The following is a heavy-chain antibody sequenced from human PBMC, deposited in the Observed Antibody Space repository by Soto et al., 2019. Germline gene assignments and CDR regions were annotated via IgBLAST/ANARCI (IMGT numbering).Heavy chain of an antibody. CDR2: ISTYDGNT. CDR1: GYSFTIYG. D-gene: IGHD2-15*01. CDR3: ARDRGRSCIGGTCPFDY. V-gene: IGHV1-18*01. J-gene: IGHJ4*02. Sequence: QVQLVQSGAEVKNPGASVRVSCRASGYSFTIYGITWVRQAPGQGLEWMGWISTYDGNTNYAQNFQGRVSMARDTSTSTAYMELRILRSDDTAVYYCARDRGRSCIGGTCPFDYWGQGTLVTVSS.